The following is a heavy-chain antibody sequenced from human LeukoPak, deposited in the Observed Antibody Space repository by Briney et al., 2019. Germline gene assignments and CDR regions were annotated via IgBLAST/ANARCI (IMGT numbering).Heavy chain of an antibody. Sequence: GESLKISWKGSGYSFTNYWIGWVRPMPGKGPEWMGIIYPGDSDTRYSPSFQGQVTISADKSINTAYLQWSSLKASDTAMYFCARRGWYSGSYYYFDYWGQGTLVTVSS. CDR1: GYSFTNYW. CDR3: ARRGWYSGSYYYFDY. CDR2: IYPGDSDT. D-gene: IGHD1-26*01. J-gene: IGHJ4*02. V-gene: IGHV5-51*01.